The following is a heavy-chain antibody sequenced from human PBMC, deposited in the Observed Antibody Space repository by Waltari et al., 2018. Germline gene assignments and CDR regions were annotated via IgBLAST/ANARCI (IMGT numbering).Heavy chain of an antibody. V-gene: IGHV4-39*07. D-gene: IGHD6-13*01. Sequence: SISSSSYYWGWIRQPPGKGLEWIGSIYYSGSTYYNPSLKSRVTISVDTSKNQFSLKLSSVTAADTAVYYCARPYSSSWTYWYFDLWGRGTLVTVSS. J-gene: IGHJ2*01. CDR1: SISSSSYY. CDR3: ARPYSSSWTYWYFDL. CDR2: IYYSGST.